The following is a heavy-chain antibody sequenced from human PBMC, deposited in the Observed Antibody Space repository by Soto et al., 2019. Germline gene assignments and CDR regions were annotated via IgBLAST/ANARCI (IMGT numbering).Heavy chain of an antibody. CDR1: GLTFSAYS. J-gene: IGHJ4*02. CDR2: ISGLGGST. Sequence: EVQLLESGGGLVQPGGSLRLSCAASGLTFSAYSMSWVRQAPGKGLEWVSGISGLGGSTYYADSVKGRFTISRDNSRNTLFLHISSLRAADTSVYHCSKYTGTTWETYFLDHWGQGTLLTVSS. V-gene: IGHV3-23*01. D-gene: IGHD1-1*01. CDR3: SKYTGTTWETYFLDH.